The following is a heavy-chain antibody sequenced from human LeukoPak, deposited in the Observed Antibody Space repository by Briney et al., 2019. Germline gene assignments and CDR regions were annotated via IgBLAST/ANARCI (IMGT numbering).Heavy chain of an antibody. J-gene: IGHJ6*02. CDR1: GFTFSSYW. D-gene: IGHD6-13*01. CDR3: ARDFVAAPTV. Sequence: PGGSLRLSCAASGFTFSSYWMCWVRQDPGKGLAWVSCIKTDGSITAYAGSVKGRFTISRDNAKNTLYLQMHSLRAEDTAVYYCARDFVAAPTVWGQGTTVTVSS. CDR2: IKTDGSIT. V-gene: IGHV3-74*01.